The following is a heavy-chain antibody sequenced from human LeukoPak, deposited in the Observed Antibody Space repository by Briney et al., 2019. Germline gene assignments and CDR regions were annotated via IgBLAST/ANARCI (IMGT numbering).Heavy chain of an antibody. J-gene: IGHJ4*02. CDR3: ARNWGSGGSYLFDY. Sequence: SETLSLTCTVSSDSTSSYSWSWVRQPPGQGLEWMGYVYVQNSEYTSYNPSLKSRVSISFDTSKNQCSLSLTAVTAADTAVYYCARNWGSGGSYLFDYWGQGTLVSVSS. CDR2: VYVQNSEYT. CDR1: SDSTSSYS. V-gene: IGHV4-59*08. D-gene: IGHD6-19*01.